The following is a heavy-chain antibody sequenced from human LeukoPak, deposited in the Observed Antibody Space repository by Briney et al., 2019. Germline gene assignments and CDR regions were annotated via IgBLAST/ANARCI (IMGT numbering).Heavy chain of an antibody. V-gene: IGHV4-59*01. CDR1: GGSISSYY. D-gene: IGHD6-13*01. CDR2: IYYSGST. Sequence: SETLSLTCTVSGGSISSYYWSWIRQPPGKGLEWIGYIYYSGSTNYNPSLNSRVTISVDTSKNQFSLKLSSVTAADTAVYYCARGDSSSWYEGLGWFDPWGQGTLVTVSS. J-gene: IGHJ5*02. CDR3: ARGDSSSWYEGLGWFDP.